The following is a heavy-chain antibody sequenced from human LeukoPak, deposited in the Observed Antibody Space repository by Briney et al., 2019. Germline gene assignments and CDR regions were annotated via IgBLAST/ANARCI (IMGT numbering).Heavy chain of an antibody. CDR3: ASDQGPYYYDSSGPGFDP. CDR2: ISAYNGNT. CDR1: GYTFTSYG. Sequence: AASVKVSCKASGYTFTSYGISWVRQAPGQGLEWMGWISAYNGNTNYAQKLQGRVTMTTDTSTSTAYMELRSLRSDDTAVYYCASDQGPYYYDSSGPGFDPWGQGPLVTVTS. D-gene: IGHD3-22*01. J-gene: IGHJ5*02. V-gene: IGHV1-18*01.